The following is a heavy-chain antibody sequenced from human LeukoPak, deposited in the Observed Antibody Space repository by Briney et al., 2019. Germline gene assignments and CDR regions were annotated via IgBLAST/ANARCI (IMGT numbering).Heavy chain of an antibody. J-gene: IGHJ6*02. CDR2: MNPKSGNR. Sequence: VASVKVSCKTSGYTFINYDIAWARQASGQGFEWMGWMNPKSGNRGSAQKFQGRVTMTMNTSMRTASMELSSLTSDDSAVYYCARASPGEYYYYGIDVWGQGTSVTVSS. V-gene: IGHV1-8*01. CDR1: GYTFINYD. CDR3: ARASPGEYYYYGIDV.